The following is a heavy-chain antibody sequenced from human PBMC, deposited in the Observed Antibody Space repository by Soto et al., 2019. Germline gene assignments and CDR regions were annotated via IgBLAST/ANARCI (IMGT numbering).Heavy chain of an antibody. J-gene: IGHJ5*02. CDR3: AIGSPHYYGSGKLNWFDP. CDR1: GYTFTSYA. Sequence: ASVKVSCKASGYTFTSYAMHWVRQAPGQRLEWMGWINAGNGNTKYSQKFQGRVTITRDTSASTAYMELSSLRSEDTAVYYCAIGSPHYYGSGKLNWFDPWGQGTLVTVSS. CDR2: INAGNGNT. D-gene: IGHD3-10*01. V-gene: IGHV1-3*01.